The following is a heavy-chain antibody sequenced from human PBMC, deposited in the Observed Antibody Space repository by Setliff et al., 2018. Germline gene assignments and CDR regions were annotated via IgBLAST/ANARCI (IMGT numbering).Heavy chain of an antibody. CDR3: VRDRTAYSYGLDV. V-gene: IGHV4-59*01. D-gene: IGHD5-18*01. J-gene: IGHJ6*02. CDR2: IYHNGNT. CDR1: GGSISPYF. Sequence: PSETLSLTCTVSGGSISPYFWSWIRQPPGKGLEWMGYIYHNGNTNFNPSLKTRVTMSVDPSKTQFALNLRSVTAADTAVYYCVRDRTAYSYGLDVWAQGTTVTVSS.